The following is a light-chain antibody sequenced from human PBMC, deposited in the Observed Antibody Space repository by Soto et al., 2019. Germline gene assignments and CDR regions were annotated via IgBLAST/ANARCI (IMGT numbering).Light chain of an antibody. CDR2: GAS. V-gene: IGKV3-20*01. CDR3: QQYTNSRWT. Sequence: ETVLTQSPGTLSLSPGERVTLSCRASQTVASNYFAWYQQRPGQAPRLLMNGASTRATGVPDRFSGSGSGTAFTLTISRLEPEDFAVYYCQQYTNSRWTFGQGTKVDIK. CDR1: QTVASNY. J-gene: IGKJ1*01.